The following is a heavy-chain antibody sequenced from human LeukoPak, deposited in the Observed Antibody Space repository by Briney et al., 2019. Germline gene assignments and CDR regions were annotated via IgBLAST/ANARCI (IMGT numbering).Heavy chain of an antibody. Sequence: ASVKVSCKASGYTFTSYAINWVRQATGQGLEWMGWMNPNSGNTGYAQKFQGRVTITRNTSISTAYMELSSLRSEDTAVYYCARAPYYDFWSGYSHYYYYMDVWGKGTTVTVSS. CDR1: GYTFTSYA. CDR3: ARAPYYDFWSGYSHYYYYMDV. V-gene: IGHV1-8*03. D-gene: IGHD3-3*01. CDR2: MNPNSGNT. J-gene: IGHJ6*03.